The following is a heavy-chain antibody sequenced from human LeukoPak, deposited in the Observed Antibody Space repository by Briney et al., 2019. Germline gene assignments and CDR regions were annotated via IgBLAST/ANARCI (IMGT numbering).Heavy chain of an antibody. Sequence: GASVKVSCKASGYTFTSYGISWVRQAPGQGLEWMGWISAYNGNTNYAQKFQGRVTMTRDTSISTAYMELSRLRSDDTAVYYCARGGVEMANPTVGETGFDYWGQGTLVTVSS. J-gene: IGHJ4*02. CDR2: ISAYNGNT. V-gene: IGHV1-18*01. CDR1: GYTFTSYG. D-gene: IGHD5-24*01. CDR3: ARGGVEMANPTVGETGFDY.